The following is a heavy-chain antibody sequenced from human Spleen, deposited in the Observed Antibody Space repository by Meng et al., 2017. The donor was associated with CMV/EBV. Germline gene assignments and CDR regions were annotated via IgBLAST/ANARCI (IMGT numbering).Heavy chain of an antibody. CDR3: ARVYCSSISCYTRYGMDV. CDR2: IIPMFSRT. D-gene: IGHD2-2*02. J-gene: IGHJ6*02. V-gene: IGHV1-69*05. Sequence: TFSRYAISWVRQDPGQGLEWMGGIIPMFSRTNHAQKFQGRVTITTDESTNTAYMEVSSLRSDDTAVYYCARVYCSSISCYTRYGMDVWGQGTTVTVSS. CDR1: TFSRYA.